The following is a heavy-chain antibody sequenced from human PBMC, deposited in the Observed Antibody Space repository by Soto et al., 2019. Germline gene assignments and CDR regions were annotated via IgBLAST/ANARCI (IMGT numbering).Heavy chain of an antibody. D-gene: IGHD2-15*01. CDR3: ARDYRVVPTHFDY. Sequence: GASVKVSCKSPCYTFTSYGISLFRHAPGQGLEWMGWISAYNGNTNYAQKLQGRVTMTTDTSTSTAYMELRSLRSNDTAVYYCARDYRVVPTHFDYWGQGTLVTVSS. CDR2: ISAYNGNT. CDR1: CYTFTSYG. J-gene: IGHJ4*02. V-gene: IGHV1-18*01.